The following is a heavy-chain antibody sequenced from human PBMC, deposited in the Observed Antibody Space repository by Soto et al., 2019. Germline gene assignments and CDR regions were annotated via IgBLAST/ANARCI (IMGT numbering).Heavy chain of an antibody. D-gene: IGHD6-19*01. J-gene: IGHJ6*02. Sequence: GPSVKVSCKASGYTFTSYYMHWVRQAPGQGLEWMGIINPSGGSTSYAQKFQGRVTMTRDTSTSTVYMELSSLRSEDTAVYYCARGEAVAGTLNYYGMDVWRQGTTVTVSS. V-gene: IGHV1-46*01. CDR2: INPSGGST. CDR1: GYTFTSYY. CDR3: ARGEAVAGTLNYYGMDV.